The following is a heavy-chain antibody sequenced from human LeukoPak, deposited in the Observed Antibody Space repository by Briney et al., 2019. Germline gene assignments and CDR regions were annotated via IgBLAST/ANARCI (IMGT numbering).Heavy chain of an antibody. D-gene: IGHD6-19*01. J-gene: IGHJ4*02. Sequence: GGSLRLSCAASGFTISSSWMHWVRQAPGKGLVWVSRINSDGSTTSYADSVKGRFTISRDNAKNTLYLQMNSLRAEDTAVYYCARGYTSGWYYFDYWGQGTLVTVSS. V-gene: IGHV3-74*01. CDR1: GFTISSSW. CDR2: INSDGSTT. CDR3: ARGYTSGWYYFDY.